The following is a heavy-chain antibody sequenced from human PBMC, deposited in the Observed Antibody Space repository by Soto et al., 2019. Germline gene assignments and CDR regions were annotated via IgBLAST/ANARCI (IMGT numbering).Heavy chain of an antibody. J-gene: IGHJ4*02. D-gene: IGHD2-2*01. CDR1: GFRFMSYG. CDR3: VKTLPGSLSDPHQLLERFDY. V-gene: IGHV3-30*18. CDR2: ISYDGNDE. Sequence: LRLSCAVSGFRFMSYGMHWVRQAPGKGLEWVAVISYDGNDEYYAESVRGRFTISRDNSKNTLYLQMNTLRPDDTAVYYCVKTLPGSLSDPHQLLERFDYWGQGTLVTVSS.